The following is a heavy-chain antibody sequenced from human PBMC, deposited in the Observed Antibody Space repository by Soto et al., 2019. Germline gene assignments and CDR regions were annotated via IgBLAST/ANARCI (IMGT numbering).Heavy chain of an antibody. J-gene: IGHJ4*02. CDR2: IKKDGRET. D-gene: IGHD3-3*01. CDR1: GFTFSHYW. CDR3: ARDGEEYAAWSGASPYY. Sequence: EVQLVESGGGLVQPGGSLRLSCAASGFTFSHYWMNWVRQAPGKGLVWLANIKKDGRETYYVDSVEGRFTISRDNAKNSLYLQMNSLRDEDTAVYYCARDGEEYAAWSGASPYYWGQGTLVTVS. V-gene: IGHV3-7*01.